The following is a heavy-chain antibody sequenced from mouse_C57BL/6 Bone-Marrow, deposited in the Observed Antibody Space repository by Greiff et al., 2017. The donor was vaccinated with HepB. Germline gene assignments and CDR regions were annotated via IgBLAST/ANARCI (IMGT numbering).Heavy chain of an antibody. CDR1: YTFSRRVH. D-gene: IGHD1-1*01. J-gene: IGHJ1*03. CDR2: GQGLEWIG. V-gene: IGHV1-87*01. CDR3: SEDSAVYYCAWDYGSSYWYFDV. Sequence: QVQLKESGPELARPWASVKISCQAFYTFSRRVHFAIRVTNYWMQWVKQRPGQGLEWIGAIYPGKGDTSYNQKSKGKATLTADKSASTAYMQLSSLTSEDSAVYYCAWDYGSSYWYFDVWGTGTTVTVSS.